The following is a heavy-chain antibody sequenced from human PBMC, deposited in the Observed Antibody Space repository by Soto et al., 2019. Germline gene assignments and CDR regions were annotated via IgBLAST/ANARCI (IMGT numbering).Heavy chain of an antibody. D-gene: IGHD2-15*01. Sequence: QVQLVQSGAEVKKPGSSVKVSCKASGGTFSSYAISWVRQAPGQGLEWMGGIIPIFGTANYAQKFQGRVTITADESTSTAYMELSSLRSEDTAVYYCARGDIVVVAAATRVKYYYYYGMDVWGQGTTVTVSS. V-gene: IGHV1-69*01. CDR2: IIPIFGTA. CDR1: GGTFSSYA. J-gene: IGHJ6*02. CDR3: ARGDIVVVAAATRVKYYYYYGMDV.